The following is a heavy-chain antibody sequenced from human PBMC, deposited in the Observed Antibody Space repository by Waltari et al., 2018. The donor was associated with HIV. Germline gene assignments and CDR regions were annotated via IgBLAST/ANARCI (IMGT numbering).Heavy chain of an antibody. V-gene: IGHV1-2*02. CDR2: TKPNECGT. J-gene: IGHJ6*02. Sequence: QVQLVQSGAEVKKPGASVKVSCKASGYTFTGYYMHWVRQAPGQGLEYMGWTKPNECGTNNARKVQGRVTMTREPSNSTVYMELSNLRSDETSVYYCAGPRTNLLRYFDWPRTGVLRDYYAMDVWGQGTTVTVSS. D-gene: IGHD3-9*01. CDR3: AGPRTNLLRYFDWPRTGVLRDYYAMDV. CDR1: GYTFTGYY.